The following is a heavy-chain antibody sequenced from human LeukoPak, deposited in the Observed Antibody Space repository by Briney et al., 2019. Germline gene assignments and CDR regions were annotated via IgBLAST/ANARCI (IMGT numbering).Heavy chain of an antibody. Sequence: PSETLSLTCTVSGGSISSSSYYWGWIRQPPGKGLEWIGSIYYSGSTYYNPSLKSRVTISVDTPKNQFSLKLSSVTAADTAVYYCARGLWFGELLDAFDIWGQGTMVTVSS. CDR2: IYYSGST. CDR3: ARGLWFGELLDAFDI. J-gene: IGHJ3*02. V-gene: IGHV4-39*01. CDR1: GGSISSSSYY. D-gene: IGHD3-10*01.